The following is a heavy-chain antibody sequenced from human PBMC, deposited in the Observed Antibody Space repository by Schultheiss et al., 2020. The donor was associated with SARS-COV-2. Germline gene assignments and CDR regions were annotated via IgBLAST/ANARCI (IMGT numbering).Heavy chain of an antibody. V-gene: IGHV4-61*05. CDR2: IYYSGST. J-gene: IGHJ3*02. D-gene: IGHD3-3*01. CDR1: GGSISSSSYY. CDR3: ARSGVDSDAFDI. Sequence: SETLSLTCTVSGGSISSSSYYWGWIRQPPGKGLEWIGYIYYSGSTNYNPSLKSRVTISVDTSKNQFSLKLSSVTAADTAVYYCARSGVDSDAFDIWGQWTMVTVSS.